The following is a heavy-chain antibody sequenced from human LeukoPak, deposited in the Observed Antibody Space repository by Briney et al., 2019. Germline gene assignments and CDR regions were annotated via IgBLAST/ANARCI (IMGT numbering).Heavy chain of an antibody. CDR1: ADSVSRNSAT. V-gene: IGHV6-1*01. Sequence: SQTLSLTSAISADSVSRNSATWNWIRQSPSRRLAWLARANYRSKWYYDYAVTVKSRMSINTDSSKNQFTLQLNSVTPEDTAVYYCVGCSGGSCHSGAFELWGQGTMVTVSS. CDR2: ANYRSKWYY. CDR3: VGCSGGSCHSGAFEL. J-gene: IGHJ3*01. D-gene: IGHD2-15*01.